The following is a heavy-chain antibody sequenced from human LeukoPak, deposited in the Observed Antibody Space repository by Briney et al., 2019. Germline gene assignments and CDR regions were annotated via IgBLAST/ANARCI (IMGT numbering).Heavy chain of an antibody. Sequence: SETLSLTCTVSGDSISSYYWSWIRQPPGKGLECIGYIYYTGNTNYNPSLKSRVTISVDTSKNKFSLKVSSVTAADTAVYYCARVSGDYVFGDYIDYWGQGTLVTVSS. CDR2: IYYTGNT. CDR1: GDSISSYY. D-gene: IGHD4-17*01. CDR3: ARVSGDYVFGDYIDY. J-gene: IGHJ4*02. V-gene: IGHV4-59*01.